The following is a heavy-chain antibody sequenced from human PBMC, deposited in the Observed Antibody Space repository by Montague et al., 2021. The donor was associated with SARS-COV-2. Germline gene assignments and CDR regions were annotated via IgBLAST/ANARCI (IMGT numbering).Heavy chain of an antibody. CDR1: GGSFSSYY. D-gene: IGHD2-2*02. J-gene: IGHJ6*03. V-gene: IGHV4-34*01. CDR2: INHGGST. Sequence: SETLSLTCAVHGGSFSSYYWNWIRQPPGKGLEWIGEINHGGSTNYNPSRKRRVTRSAETSKNQFSRKLTSVAAADTAVYYCPRLGEGVVPAPILGVAPYYSYYYMDVWGKGTTVTVSS. CDR3: PRLGEGVVPAPILGVAPYYSYYYMDV.